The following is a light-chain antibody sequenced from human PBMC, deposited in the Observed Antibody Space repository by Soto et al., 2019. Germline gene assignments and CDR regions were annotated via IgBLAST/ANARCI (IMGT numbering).Light chain of an antibody. CDR3: QQYSTSPWT. V-gene: IGKV3-20*01. Sequence: EIVLTQSPGTLSLSPGERATLSCRASQSVSSSYLAWHQQKPGQAPRLLIYGASIRAAGIPDRFSGRGSGTDFTLTISRLEPEDFAVYYCQQYSTSPWTFGQGTKVEIK. J-gene: IGKJ1*01. CDR1: QSVSSSY. CDR2: GAS.